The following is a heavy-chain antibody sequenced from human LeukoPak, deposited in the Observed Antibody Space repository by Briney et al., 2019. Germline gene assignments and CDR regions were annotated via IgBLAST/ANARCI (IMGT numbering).Heavy chain of an antibody. CDR2: INTDGSST. D-gene: IGHD6-13*01. Sequence: GGSLRLSCAASGFTFSSYWMHWVRQAPGKGLGWGSRINTDGSSTSYADSVKGLFTISRDNAKNTLYPQMNRLRAEDRAVYYCAKGYIAAAGARSYYMDVWGKGPTVPVSS. J-gene: IGHJ6*03. CDR1: GFTFSSYW. CDR3: AKGYIAAAGARSYYMDV. V-gene: IGHV3-74*01.